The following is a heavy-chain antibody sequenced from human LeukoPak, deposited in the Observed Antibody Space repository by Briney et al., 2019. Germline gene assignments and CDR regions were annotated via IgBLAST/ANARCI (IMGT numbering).Heavy chain of an antibody. CDR2: VSNSGVST. D-gene: IGHD1-1*01. CDR1: GFIFSTYA. J-gene: IGHJ5*02. V-gene: IGHV3-23*01. Sequence: GGSLRLSCAASGFIFSTYAMNWVRQAPGKGLEWISGVSNSGVSTNYAASVKGRFTISRDNSKNMLYLQMNGLRAEDTAVYYCAKDWNPSPNWFGPWGQGTLVIASS. CDR3: AKDWNPSPNWFGP.